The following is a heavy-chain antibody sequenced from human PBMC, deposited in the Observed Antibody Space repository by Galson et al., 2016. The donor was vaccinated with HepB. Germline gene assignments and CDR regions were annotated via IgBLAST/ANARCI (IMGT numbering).Heavy chain of an antibody. J-gene: IGHJ5*02. CDR1: GFNFAKHW. CDR2: IYPGDSDT. V-gene: IGHV5-51*01. D-gene: IGHD3-10*01. Sequence: QSGAEVKKPGESLKISCKGSGFNFAKHWIGWVRQMRGKGLEWMGIIYPGDSDTKYSPSFQGQVTISADKSISTAYLQWGSLKAWDNAMHYCTGVPYYGAGGRREVDPWGQGTLVTVSS. CDR3: TGVPYYGAGGRREVDP.